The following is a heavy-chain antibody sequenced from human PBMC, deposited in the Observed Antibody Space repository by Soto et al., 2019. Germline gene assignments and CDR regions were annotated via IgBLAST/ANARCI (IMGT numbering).Heavy chain of an antibody. D-gene: IGHD2-15*01. V-gene: IGHV4-59*01. CDR3: ARDAPPYCSGGSCYGGYWFDP. CDR2: IYDSGST. Sequence: SETLSLTCTVSGGSISSYYWSWIRQPPGKGLEWIGYIYDSGSTNYNPSLKSRVTISVDTSKNQFSLKLSSVTAADTAVYYCARDAPPYCSGGSCYGGYWFDPWGQGTLVSVSS. J-gene: IGHJ5*02. CDR1: GGSISSYY.